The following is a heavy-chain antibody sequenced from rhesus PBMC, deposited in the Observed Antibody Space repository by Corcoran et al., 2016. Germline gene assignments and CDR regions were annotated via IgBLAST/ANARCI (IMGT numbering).Heavy chain of an antibody. CDR3: ARSKFQRGAFDF. CDR1: GYSISSGYY. CDR2: ITYSGRT. V-gene: IGHV4-122*02. Sequence: QVQLQESGPGLVKPSETLSLTCAVSGYSISSGYYWSWIRQPPGKGLGWSGDITYSGRTSYNPSLKSRVTISRDTSKNQFSLKLSSVTAADTAVYYCARSKFQRGAFDFWGQGLRVTVSS. J-gene: IGHJ3*01.